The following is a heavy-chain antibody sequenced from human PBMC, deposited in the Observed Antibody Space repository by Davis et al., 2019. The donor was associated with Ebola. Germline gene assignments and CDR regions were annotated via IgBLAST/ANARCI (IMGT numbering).Heavy chain of an antibody. J-gene: IGHJ4*02. CDR2: INHSGST. CDR3: ARGDYYDSSGYYVGGYFDY. Sequence: PSETLSLTCAVYGGSFSGYYWSWIRQPPGKGLEWIGEINHSGSTNYNPSLKSRVTISVDTSKNQFSLKLSSVTAADTAVYYCARGDYYDSSGYYVGGYFDYWGQGTLVTVSS. D-gene: IGHD3-22*01. CDR1: GGSFSGYY. V-gene: IGHV4-34*01.